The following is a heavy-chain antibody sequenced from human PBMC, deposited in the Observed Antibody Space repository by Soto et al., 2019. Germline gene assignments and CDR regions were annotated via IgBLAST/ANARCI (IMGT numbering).Heavy chain of an antibody. D-gene: IGHD2-15*01. J-gene: IGHJ1*01. CDR3: ARDRCSGGSCYYSFQH. CDR2: IIPIFGTA. Sequence: QVQLVQSGAEVKKPGSSVKVSCKASGGTFSSYAISWVRQAPGQGLEWMGGIIPIFGTANYAQKFQGRVTITADESTSTAYMELSSLRSDDTAVYYCARDRCSGGSCYYSFQHWGQGTLVTVSS. V-gene: IGHV1-69*01. CDR1: GGTFSSYA.